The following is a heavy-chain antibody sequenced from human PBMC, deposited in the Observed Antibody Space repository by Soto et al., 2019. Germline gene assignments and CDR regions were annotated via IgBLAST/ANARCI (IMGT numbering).Heavy chain of an antibody. Sequence: VQLVQSGAEVKKPGSSVKVSCKASGGTFGSYAFSWVRQAPGQGLEWMGGIIPFSGAAHYAQKFQGRVTITGDYPTSTAYMQVSSLSPQDTADYYGATALWRRGTSGPFDYGARGTRVIVSS. CDR3: ATALWRRGTSGPFDY. J-gene: IGHJ4*02. CDR2: IIPFSGAA. V-gene: IGHV1-69*01. D-gene: IGHD2-21*01. CDR1: GGTFGSYA.